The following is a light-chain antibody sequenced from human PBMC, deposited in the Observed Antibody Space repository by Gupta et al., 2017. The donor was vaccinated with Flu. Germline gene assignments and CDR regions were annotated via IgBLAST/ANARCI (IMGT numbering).Light chain of an antibody. CDR2: KAS. CDR3: LQEKGYPST. CDR1: QSISDW. J-gene: IGKJ2*01. Sequence: DIQMTQSPSTLSASVGDRVTITCRASQSISDWLAWYQQKPGRAPKLLIHKASSLESGVPSAFTGPGSRTEFTLTIIILHPDDLATSFCLQEKGYPSTFRQGIKLGI. V-gene: IGKV1-5*03.